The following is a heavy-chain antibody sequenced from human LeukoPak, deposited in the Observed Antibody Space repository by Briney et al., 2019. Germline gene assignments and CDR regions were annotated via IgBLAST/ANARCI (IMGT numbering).Heavy chain of an antibody. CDR1: VGSFRGYY. CDR2: INHSGST. J-gene: IGHJ4*02. D-gene: IGHD2/OR15-2a*01. CDR3: AGHHPRNTVDF. Sequence: SETLSLTCAVYVGSFRGYYWSWIRQPPGEGLEGIGEINHSGSTNYNPSLKSRVNISVDTSKNQFSLKLSSVTAADTAVYYCAGHHPRNTVDFWGQGTLVTVSS. V-gene: IGHV4-34*01.